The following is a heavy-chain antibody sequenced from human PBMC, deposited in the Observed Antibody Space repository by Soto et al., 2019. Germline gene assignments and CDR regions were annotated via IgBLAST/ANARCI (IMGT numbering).Heavy chain of an antibody. V-gene: IGHV1-2*02. J-gene: IGHJ6*02. Sequence: ASVKVSCKASGYTFTGYYMHWVRQAPGRGLEWMGWINPNSGGTNYAQKFQGRVTMTRDTSISTVYMELSRLRSDDTAVYYCARTRAVAPLKPFYYYGMDVWGQGTTVTVSS. CDR2: INPNSGGT. CDR3: ARTRAVAPLKPFYYYGMDV. D-gene: IGHD6-19*01. CDR1: GYTFTGYY.